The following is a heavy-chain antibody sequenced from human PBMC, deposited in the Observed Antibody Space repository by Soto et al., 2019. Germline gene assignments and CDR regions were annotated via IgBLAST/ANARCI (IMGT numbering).Heavy chain of an antibody. J-gene: IGHJ3*02. D-gene: IGHD3-10*01. V-gene: IGHV1-69*13. CDR2: IIPIFGTA. CDR1: GGTFSSYA. CDR3: ARVLPGPFREIGAFDI. Sequence: SVKVSCKASGGTFSSYAISWVRQAPGQGLEWMGGIIPIFGTANYAQKFQGRVTITADESTSTAYMELSSLRSEDTAVFYCARVLPGPFREIGAFDIWGQGTMVTVSS.